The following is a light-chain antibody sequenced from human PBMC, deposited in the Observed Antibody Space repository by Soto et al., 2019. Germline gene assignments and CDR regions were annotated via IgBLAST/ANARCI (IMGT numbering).Light chain of an antibody. J-gene: IGKJ1*01. V-gene: IGKV1-5*03. CDR3: QQYINYWT. CDR2: KAS. CDR1: QSINSC. Sequence: DIQMTQSPSTLSASVGDRVTITCRASQSINSCLAWYQQKPGKAPKLLIYKASSLGSGVPSRFSGSGSGTEFTLTISSLQPDYFATYYCQQYINYWTFGQGTKVEIK.